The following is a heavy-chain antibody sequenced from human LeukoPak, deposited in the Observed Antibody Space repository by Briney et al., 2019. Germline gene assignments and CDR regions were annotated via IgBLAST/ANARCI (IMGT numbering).Heavy chain of an antibody. V-gene: IGHV4-4*07. CDR3: ARGVSASSFDY. J-gene: IGHJ4*02. CDR2: TYSSGTT. Sequence: SETLSLTCTVSGASISSYFWSWIRQPAGKGLEWIGRTYSSGTTISNPSLKSRVTMSVDRFKSQFSLKLSSVTAADTAVYYCARGVSASSFDYWGPGTLVSVS. CDR1: GASISSYF.